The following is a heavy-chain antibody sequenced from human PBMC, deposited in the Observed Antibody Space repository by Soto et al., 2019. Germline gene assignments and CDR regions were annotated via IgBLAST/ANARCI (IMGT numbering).Heavy chain of an antibody. CDR3: ARQGFRDILNGYAPGSYYSYMDV. Sequence: GASLKISCEGSGYSFTSYWIGWVRQMPGKGLEWMGIIYPGDSDTRYSPSFQGQVTISADKSISTAYLQWSSLKASDTAMYYCARQGFRDILNGYAPGSYYSYMDVWGKGTTVTVS. CDR1: GYSFTSYW. D-gene: IGHD3-9*01. CDR2: IYPGDSDT. J-gene: IGHJ6*03. V-gene: IGHV5-51*01.